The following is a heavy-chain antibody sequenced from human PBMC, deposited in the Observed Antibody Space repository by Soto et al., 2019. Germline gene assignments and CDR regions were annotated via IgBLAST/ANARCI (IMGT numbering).Heavy chain of an antibody. V-gene: IGHV1-69*01. CDR2: IIPIFGTP. CDR1: GGSLNIYA. D-gene: IGHD3-10*01. J-gene: IGHJ3*02. Sequence: KVSCESCGGSLNIYAVGGFLQENGQGLEWMGGIIPIFGTPNSAQKFQGRVTITADESTSTAYMELSILRSWDPAVYFSSSERVRAYGSGGGPRNDAFDIWGQGTMVTVSS. CDR3: SSERVRAYGSGGGPRNDAFDI.